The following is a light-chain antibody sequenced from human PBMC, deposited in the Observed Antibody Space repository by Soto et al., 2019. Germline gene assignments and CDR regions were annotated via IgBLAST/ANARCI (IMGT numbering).Light chain of an antibody. CDR2: GAS. Sequence: DIQMTQSPSSLSASVGDRVTITCRASLPITTYLNWFQQKPGKAPKLLIYGASTLQTGVPSRFNGGGSGTDFTLTISSLQPEDFAVYYCQQRSDWPLTFGGGTKVEIK. V-gene: IGKV1-39*01. CDR3: QQRSDWPLT. J-gene: IGKJ4*01. CDR1: LPITTY.